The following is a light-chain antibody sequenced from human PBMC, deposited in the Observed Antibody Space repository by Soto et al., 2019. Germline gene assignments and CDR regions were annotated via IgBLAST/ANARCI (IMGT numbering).Light chain of an antibody. CDR3: CSYAGSSTLV. Sequence: QSALTQPASVSGSPGQSITISCTGTSSDVGTYNLVSWYQRYPGEAPKLMIYEDTKQPSGVSTRFSGSKSGNTASLTISGLQAEDEADYFCCSYAGSSTLVFGGGTQLTVL. CDR1: SSDVGTYNL. CDR2: EDT. J-gene: IGLJ3*02. V-gene: IGLV2-23*01.